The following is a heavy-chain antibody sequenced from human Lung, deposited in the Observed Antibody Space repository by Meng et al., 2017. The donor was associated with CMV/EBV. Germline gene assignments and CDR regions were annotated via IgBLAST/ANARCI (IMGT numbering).Heavy chain of an antibody. CDR3: AKESRNTIFGVIVGCPDY. CDR1: GFTFSTYG. D-gene: IGHD3-3*01. Sequence: QVQLVESGGGVVQPGTSLRLSCAVSGFTFSTYGIYWARQAPGKGLEWVAVISYDGRNKYYADSVRGRFTISRDNSKNTAYLQMNNLRSEDTAVYYCAKESRNTIFGVIVGCPDYWGQGTLVTVSS. J-gene: IGHJ4*02. CDR2: ISYDGRNK. V-gene: IGHV3-30*18.